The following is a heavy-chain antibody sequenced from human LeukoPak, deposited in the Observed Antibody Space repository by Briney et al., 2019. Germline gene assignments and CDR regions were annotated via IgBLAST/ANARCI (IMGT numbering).Heavy chain of an antibody. CDR3: VKDRVDGSGSQFDY. Sequence: GRSLRLSCVDSGFIFNNYAMAWVRQAPGKGLEWVSVISGSGAITYYADSVKGRFTISRDNSLYLQMNRLRAEDTAMYYCVKDRVDGSGSQFDYWGQGTLVTVSS. CDR1: GFIFNNYA. D-gene: IGHD3-10*01. J-gene: IGHJ4*02. CDR2: ISGSGAIT. V-gene: IGHV3-23*01.